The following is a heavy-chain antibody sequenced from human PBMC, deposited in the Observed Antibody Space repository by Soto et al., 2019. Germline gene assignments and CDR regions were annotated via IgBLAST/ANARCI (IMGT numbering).Heavy chain of an antibody. CDR3: ARVSGTTGGPDY. D-gene: IGHD1-7*01. Sequence: SVKVSCKASGGTFSSYAISWVRQAPGQGLEWMGGIIPIFGTANYAQKFQGRVTITADKSTSTAYMELSSLRSEDTAVYYCARVSGTTGGPDYWGQGTLVTVSS. J-gene: IGHJ4*02. V-gene: IGHV1-69*06. CDR2: IIPIFGTA. CDR1: GGTFSSYA.